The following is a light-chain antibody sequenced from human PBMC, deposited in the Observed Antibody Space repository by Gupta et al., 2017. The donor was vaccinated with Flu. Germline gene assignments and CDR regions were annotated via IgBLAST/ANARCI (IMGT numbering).Light chain of an antibody. CDR3: QHYKSDLRV. CDR2: KAS. V-gene: IGKV1-5*03. Sequence: DIHMTQSPSTLSASVGDRVTITCRASQDIDTYLAWYQQRPGKAPKLLVYKASDLDSGVPSRFSGSGSGTEFTLTISRLQPDDFATYYCQHYKSDLRVFGQGTKMDI. J-gene: IGKJ2*01. CDR1: QDIDTY.